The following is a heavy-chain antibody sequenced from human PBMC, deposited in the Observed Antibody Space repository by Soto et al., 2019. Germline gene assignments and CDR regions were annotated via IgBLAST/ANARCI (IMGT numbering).Heavy chain of an antibody. CDR2: ISSSSSYI. CDR3: ARIGSSGWAAGYFDY. Sequence: EVQLVESGGGLVKPGGSLRLSCAASGFTFSSDSMNWVRQAPGKGLEWVSSISSSSSYIYYADSVKGRFTISRDNAKNSRYLQMNSLRAEDTAVYYCARIGSSGWAAGYFDYWGQGTLVTVSS. CDR1: GFTFSSDS. J-gene: IGHJ4*02. V-gene: IGHV3-21*01. D-gene: IGHD6-19*01.